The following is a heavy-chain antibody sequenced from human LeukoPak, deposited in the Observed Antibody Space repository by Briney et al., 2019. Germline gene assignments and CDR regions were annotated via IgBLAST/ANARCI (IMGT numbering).Heavy chain of an antibody. CDR1: GFTFSSYW. J-gene: IGHJ4*01. CDR2: IKQNGGGK. CDR3: ARDGTAAGLYFDL. V-gene: IGHV3-7*01. D-gene: IGHD6-13*01. Sequence: PGGSLRLSCGVSGFTFSSYWMNWVRQAPGKGLEWVASIKQNGGGKSYVDSVKGRFTISRDSAKNSLYLQMSSLRAEDTAVYYCARDGTAAGLYFDLWGQGTLVTVSS.